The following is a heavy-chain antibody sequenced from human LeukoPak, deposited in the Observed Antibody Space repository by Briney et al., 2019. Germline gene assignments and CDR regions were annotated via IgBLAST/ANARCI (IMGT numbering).Heavy chain of an antibody. Sequence: GESLKISCKASGYSFTNYWIGWVRQMPGKGLEWMGIIYPGDSDTRYSPSFQGQVTISPDKSISTAYLQWSSLKASDTAMYYCARLGSRHGYNWGDLWGQGTLVSVSS. CDR2: IYPGDSDT. CDR3: ARLGSRHGYNWGDL. J-gene: IGHJ5*02. CDR1: GYSFTNYW. V-gene: IGHV5-51*01. D-gene: IGHD5-24*01.